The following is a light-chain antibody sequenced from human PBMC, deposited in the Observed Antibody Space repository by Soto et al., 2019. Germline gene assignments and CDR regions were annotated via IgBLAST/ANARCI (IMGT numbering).Light chain of an antibody. CDR3: SSYTSSSSLVV. V-gene: IGLV2-14*01. CDR2: EVS. CDR1: SSDIGAYNY. Sequence: QSALTQPASVSGSPGQSITISCTGTSSDIGAYNYVSWYQQHPGKAPKFMIYEVSNRPSGVSNRFSGSKSGNTASLTISGLQAEDEADYYCSSYTSSSSLVVFGGGTKLTVL. J-gene: IGLJ2*01.